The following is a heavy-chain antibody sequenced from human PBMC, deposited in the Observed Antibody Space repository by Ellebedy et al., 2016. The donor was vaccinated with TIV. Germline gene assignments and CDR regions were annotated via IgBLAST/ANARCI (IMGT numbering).Heavy chain of an antibody. J-gene: IGHJ4*02. D-gene: IGHD1-1*01. CDR2: FDPEDGET. CDR1: GYTLTELS. V-gene: IGHV1-24*01. Sequence: ASVKVSXXVSGYTLTELSMHWVRQAPGKGLEWMGGFDPEDGETIYAQKFQGRVTMTEDTSTDTAYMELSSLRSEDTAVYYCATNSVGYHWLDYWGQGTLVTVSS. CDR3: ATNSVGYHWLDY.